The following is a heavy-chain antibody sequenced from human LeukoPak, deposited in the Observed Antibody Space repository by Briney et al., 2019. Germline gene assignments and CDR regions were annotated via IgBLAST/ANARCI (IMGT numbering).Heavy chain of an antibody. CDR3: ADSSSWYLAFDY. D-gene: IGHD6-13*01. CDR1: GFTFSSYS. J-gene: IGHJ4*02. CDR2: ISSSSTTI. V-gene: IGHV3-48*04. Sequence: GGSLRLSCAASGFTFSSYSMKWVRQAPGKGLEWVSFISSSSTTIYHADSVKGRFTISRDNAKNSLYLQMNSLRAEDTAVYYCADSSSWYLAFDYWGQGTLVTVSS.